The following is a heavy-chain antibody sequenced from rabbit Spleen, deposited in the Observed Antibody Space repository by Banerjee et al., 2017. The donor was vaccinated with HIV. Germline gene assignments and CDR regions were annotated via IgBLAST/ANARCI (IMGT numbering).Heavy chain of an antibody. CDR2: INSYTGRP. CDR1: GFTFSSYW. J-gene: IGHJ6*01. D-gene: IGHD7-1*01. CDR3: ARSIAGYGGYGASDL. Sequence: QELLVESGGDPVKPGASLTLTCTASGFTFSSYWMSWVRQAPGKGLEWIACINSYTGRPVYASWTKGPFTISRTASTTVTLQMTRLTAADTAIYFCARSIAGYGGYGASDLWGPGTLVTVS. V-gene: IGHV1S45*01.